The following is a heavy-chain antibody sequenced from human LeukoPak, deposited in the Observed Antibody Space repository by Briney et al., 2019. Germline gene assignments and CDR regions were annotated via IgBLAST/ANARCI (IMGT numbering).Heavy chain of an antibody. Sequence: ASVKVSCKASGYTFTSYDINWVRQATGQGLEWMGWMNPNSGNTNYAQKLQGRVTMTTDASTSTAYMELRSLRSDDTAVYYCALYCGGDCSRNWFDPWGQGTLVTVSS. CDR1: GYTFTSYD. J-gene: IGHJ5*02. D-gene: IGHD2-21*02. V-gene: IGHV1-18*01. CDR2: MNPNSGNT. CDR3: ALYCGGDCSRNWFDP.